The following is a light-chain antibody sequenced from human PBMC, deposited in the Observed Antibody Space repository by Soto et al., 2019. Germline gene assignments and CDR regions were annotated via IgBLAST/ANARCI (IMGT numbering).Light chain of an antibody. J-gene: IGKJ4*01. CDR3: QQYNSYGLT. V-gene: IGKV1-5*03. Sequence: DIQMTQSPSTLSASVGDRVSITCRASQSISSWLAWYQQRPGQAPKLLIYGASTLQSGVPSRFSGSGSGTEFTLTISSLQPDDFATYYCQQYNSYGLTFGGGTKVEIK. CDR1: QSISSW. CDR2: GAS.